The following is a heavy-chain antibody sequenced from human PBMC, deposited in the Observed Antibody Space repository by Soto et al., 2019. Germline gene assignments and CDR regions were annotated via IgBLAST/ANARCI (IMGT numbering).Heavy chain of an antibody. CDR2: INHSGNT. CDR3: ERRGYCSRTSCYEWGY. D-gene: IGHD2-2*01. J-gene: IGHJ4*02. Sequence: QVQLEQWGAGLLKPSETLSLTCAVYGGSFSGYYWPWIRQPPGKGLEWIGEINHSGNTNYNPSLKSRVTISVDTSKNQLSLKLSSVTAADTAVYYCERRGYCSRTSCYEWGYWGQGTLVTVSS. V-gene: IGHV4-34*01. CDR1: GGSFSGYY.